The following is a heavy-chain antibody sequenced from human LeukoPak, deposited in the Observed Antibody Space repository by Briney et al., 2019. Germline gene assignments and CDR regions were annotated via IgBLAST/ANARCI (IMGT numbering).Heavy chain of an antibody. CDR2: INPSGGST. J-gene: IGHJ4*02. CDR3: ARGGGLNYYDSSGYYSLFDY. CDR1: GYTFTTYY. V-gene: IGHV1-46*01. Sequence: ASVKVSCKASGYTFTTYYMHWVRQAPGQGLEWMGIINPSGGSTSYAQKFQGRVTMTRDTSTSTVYMELSSLRSEDTAVCYCARGGGLNYYDSSGYYSLFDYWGQGTLVTVSS. D-gene: IGHD3-22*01.